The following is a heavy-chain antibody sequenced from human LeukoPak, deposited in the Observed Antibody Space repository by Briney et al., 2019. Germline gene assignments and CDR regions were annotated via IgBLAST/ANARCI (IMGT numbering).Heavy chain of an antibody. V-gene: IGHV1-8*03. CDR2: MNPNSGNT. CDR1: GYTFTGYY. Sequence: ASVKVSCKASGYTFTGYYMHWVRQATGQGLEWMGWMNPNSGNTGYAQKFQGRVTITRNTSISTAYMELSSLRSEDTAVYYCARGRRYCSSTSCYGYYYMDVWGKGTTVTVSS. D-gene: IGHD2-2*01. J-gene: IGHJ6*03. CDR3: ARGRRYCSSTSCYGYYYMDV.